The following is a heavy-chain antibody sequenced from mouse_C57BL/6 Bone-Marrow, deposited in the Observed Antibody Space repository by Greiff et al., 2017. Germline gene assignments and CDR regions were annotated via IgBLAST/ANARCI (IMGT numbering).Heavy chain of an antibody. D-gene: IGHD2-5*01. CDR1: GYTFTSYG. CDR2: IYPGSVST. Sequence: QVQLQQPGAELVKPGASVKLSCKASGYTFTSYGITWVKQRPGQGLEWIGDIYPGSVSTTYKEKFKSKATLTVDTSSSTAYMQLSSLTSEDSAVYYCARPYYSNYWYFDVWVTGTTVTVSS. V-gene: IGHV1-55*01. CDR3: ARPYYSNYWYFDV. J-gene: IGHJ1*03.